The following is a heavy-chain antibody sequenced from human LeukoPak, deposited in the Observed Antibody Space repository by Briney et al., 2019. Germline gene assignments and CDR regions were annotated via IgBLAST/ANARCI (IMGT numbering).Heavy chain of an antibody. J-gene: IGHJ5*02. D-gene: IGHD7-27*01. CDR2: IYHSEST. V-gene: IGHV4-38-2*01. Sequence: KPTETLSLTCAVSGYSISSGNYWGWIRQPPGKGLEWIGRIYHSESTYYNPSLQSRVTLSLDTSKNQFSLTLSSVTAADTAVYYCARHLYWGYYWFDPWGQGTLVTVSS. CDR1: GYSISSGNY. CDR3: ARHLYWGYYWFDP.